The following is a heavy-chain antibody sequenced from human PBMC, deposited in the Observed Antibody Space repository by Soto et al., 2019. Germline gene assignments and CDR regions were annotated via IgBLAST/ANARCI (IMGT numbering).Heavy chain of an antibody. V-gene: IGHV3-73*01. J-gene: IGHJ4*02. D-gene: IGHD2-2*01. CDR2: IRGKADSYAT. Sequence: GGSLRLSCAASGFTFSGSHMHWVRQASGKGLEWVGHIRGKADSYATAYAASVKGRFIISRDDSKNTAYLQMNSLKTEDTAVYYCSRQTVSCHDYWGQGILVTVSS. CDR3: SRQTVSCHDY. CDR1: GFTFSGSH.